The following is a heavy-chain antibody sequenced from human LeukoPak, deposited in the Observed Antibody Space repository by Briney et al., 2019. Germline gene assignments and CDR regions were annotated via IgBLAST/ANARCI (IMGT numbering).Heavy chain of an antibody. D-gene: IGHD3-22*01. J-gene: IGHJ2*01. CDR3: ARDKVYYYDSSGYSYYWYFDL. Sequence: GGSLRLSWAPPGFTVSSNYMSWVGHAPGKGLEVVSVIYSGVSTYYADSVKGRFTFSRDNPKNTLFLHMNSLRAEDTAVYYCARDKVYYYDSSGYSYYWYFDLWGRGTLVTDSS. CDR1: GFTVSSNY. V-gene: IGHV3-66*01. CDR2: IYSGVST.